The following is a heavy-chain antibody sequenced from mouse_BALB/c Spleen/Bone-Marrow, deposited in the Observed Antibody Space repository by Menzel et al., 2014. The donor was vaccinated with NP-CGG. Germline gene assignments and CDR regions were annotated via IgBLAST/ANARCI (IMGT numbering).Heavy chain of an antibody. Sequence: VQLQQSGAELVKPGASVKLPCKASGYTFTTYDINWVRQRPEQGLEWIGWIFPGGGTTKYNEKFKGKATLTIDKSSSTAYMQFSRLTSEDSAVYFCARNYRYAWFVYWGQGTLVTVSA. CDR3: ARNYRYAWFVY. CDR2: IFPGGGTT. J-gene: IGHJ3*01. CDR1: GYTFTTYD. V-gene: IGHV1-85*01. D-gene: IGHD2-14*01.